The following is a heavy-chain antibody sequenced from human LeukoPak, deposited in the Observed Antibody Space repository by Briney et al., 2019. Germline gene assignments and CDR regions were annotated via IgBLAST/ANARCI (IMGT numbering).Heavy chain of an antibody. V-gene: IGHV3-21*01. D-gene: IGHD2-8*02. J-gene: IGHJ4*02. CDR2: ISSTSSLI. CDR1: GFTFSSFN. Sequence: PGGSLRLSCAASGFTFSSFNMNWVRQAPGKGLEWVSSISSTSSLIWYADSLKGRFTISRDNAKNSLYLQMDTLRAEDTAVYYCARDQIYCTGGYCYFDYWGRGTLVTVSS. CDR3: ARDQIYCTGGYCYFDY.